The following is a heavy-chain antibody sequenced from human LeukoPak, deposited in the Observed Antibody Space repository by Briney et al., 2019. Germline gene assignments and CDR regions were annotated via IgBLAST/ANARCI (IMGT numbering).Heavy chain of an antibody. V-gene: IGHV3-53*01. D-gene: IGHD3-22*01. J-gene: IGHJ4*02. Sequence: AGGSLRLSCAASGFTVSSNYMSWVRQAPGKGLEWVSVIYSGGSTYYADSVKGRFTISRDSSKNTLYLQMNSLRAEDTAVYYCARALSYYDSSGYYYDYWGQGTLVTVSS. CDR3: ARALSYYDSSGYYYDY. CDR1: GFTVSSNY. CDR2: IYSGGST.